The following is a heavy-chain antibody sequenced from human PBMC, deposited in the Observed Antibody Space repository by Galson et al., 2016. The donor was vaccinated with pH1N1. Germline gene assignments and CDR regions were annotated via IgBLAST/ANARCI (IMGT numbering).Heavy chain of an antibody. V-gene: IGHV4-39*01. CDR2: IYYSGST. Sequence: SETLSLTCTVSGGSISSSSYYWGWIRQPPGKGLEWIGRIYYSGSTYYNPSLKSRVTISVDTSKNQFSLKLSSVTAADTAVYYCARHGAGGYSDWFDPWGQGTLVTVSS. D-gene: IGHD5-12*01. J-gene: IGHJ5*02. CDR3: ARHGAGGYSDWFDP. CDR1: GGSISSSSYY.